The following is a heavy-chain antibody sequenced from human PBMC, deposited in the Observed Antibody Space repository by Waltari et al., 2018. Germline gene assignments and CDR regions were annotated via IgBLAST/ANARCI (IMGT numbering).Heavy chain of an antibody. CDR3: ARVGSSWYYSDY. CDR2: IYHSGST. Sequence: QVQLQESGPGLVKPSETLSLTCTVSGYSISSGYYWGWIRHPPGKGLEWIGTIYHSGSTYYNPSLKSRVTISVDTSKNQFSLKLTSVTAADTAVYYCARVGSSWYYSDYWGQGTLVTVSS. V-gene: IGHV4-38-2*02. CDR1: GYSISSGYY. D-gene: IGHD6-13*01. J-gene: IGHJ4*02.